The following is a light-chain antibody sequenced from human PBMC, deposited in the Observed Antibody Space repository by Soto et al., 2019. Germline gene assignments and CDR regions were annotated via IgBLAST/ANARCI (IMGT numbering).Light chain of an antibody. J-gene: IGLJ1*01. CDR1: SSDVGGNKY. Sequence: QSALTQPASVSGSPGQSITISCTGTSSDVGGNKYVSWYQHYPGKAPKLMICDVSNRPSGVSNRFSGSKSGNTASLTISGLQAEDEADYYCSAFTGTTDVFGTGNKVTVL. CDR3: SAFTGTTDV. CDR2: DVS. V-gene: IGLV2-14*03.